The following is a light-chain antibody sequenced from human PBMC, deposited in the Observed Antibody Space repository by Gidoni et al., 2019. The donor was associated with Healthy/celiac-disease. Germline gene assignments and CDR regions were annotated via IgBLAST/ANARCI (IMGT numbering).Light chain of an antibody. CDR2: RNN. CDR1: SSNIGSHY. J-gene: IGLJ3*02. CDR3: AAWDDSLSGRV. Sequence: QSVLTQPPSASGTPGQRVTIPCSGSSSNIGSHYVSWYQQLPGTAPKLLIYRNNQRPSGVPDRFSGSNSGTSASLAISGLRSEDEADYYCAAWDDSLSGRVFGGGTKLTVL. V-gene: IGLV1-47*01.